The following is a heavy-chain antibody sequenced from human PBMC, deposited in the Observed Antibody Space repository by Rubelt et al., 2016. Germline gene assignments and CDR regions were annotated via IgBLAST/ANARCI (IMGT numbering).Heavy chain of an antibody. V-gene: IGHV3-23*01. CDR2: VSGSATST. Sequence: EVQLLESGGGLVQPGGSLRLSCTASGFTFRTYALSWVRQAPGKGLEWVSGVSGSATSTFYADSVKGRATIARANSNNTIYRKRNSLRAEETATYYCAKGLFGAGSSHPFDFWGQGTLVTVSS. CDR3: AKGLFGAGSSHPFDF. CDR1: GFTFRTYA. D-gene: IGHD3-10*01. J-gene: IGHJ4*02.